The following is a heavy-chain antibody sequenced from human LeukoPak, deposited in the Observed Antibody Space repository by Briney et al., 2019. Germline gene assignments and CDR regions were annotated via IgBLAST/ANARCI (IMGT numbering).Heavy chain of an antibody. CDR2: IYYSGST. Sequence: SQTLSLTCTVSGGSISSGDYYWSWIRQPPGKGLEWIGYIYYSGSTYYNPSLKSRVTISVDTSKNQFSLKPSSVTAADTAVYYCASVVRYYYDSSGYYRDYWGQGTLVTVSS. V-gene: IGHV4-30-4*01. CDR1: GGSISSGDYY. D-gene: IGHD3-22*01. J-gene: IGHJ4*02. CDR3: ASVVRYYYDSSGYYRDY.